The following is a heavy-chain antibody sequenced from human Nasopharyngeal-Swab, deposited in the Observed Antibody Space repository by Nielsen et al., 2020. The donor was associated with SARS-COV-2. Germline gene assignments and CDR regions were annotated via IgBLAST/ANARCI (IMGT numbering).Heavy chain of an antibody. V-gene: IGHV3-21*01. CDR3: ARDGEPELYYFDY. CDR2: ISSSSSYI. J-gene: IGHJ4*02. Sequence: WIRQPPGKGLEWVSSISSSSSYIYYADSVKGRFTISRDNAKSSLYLQMNSLRAEDTAVYYCARDGEPELYYFDYWGQGTLVTVSS. D-gene: IGHD1-14*01.